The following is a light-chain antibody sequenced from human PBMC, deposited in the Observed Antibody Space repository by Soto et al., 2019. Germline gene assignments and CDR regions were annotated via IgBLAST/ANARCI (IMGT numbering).Light chain of an antibody. V-gene: IGKV3-20*01. Sequence: EIVSTQSPGTLSLSPGERATLSCRASQSVSSNYLGWYQQKPGQAPRLLIYGVSSRATGIPDRFSGSGSGTDFTLTISRLEPEDFAVYYCQQYGRSPYTFGQGTKVEIK. CDR1: QSVSSNY. CDR3: QQYGRSPYT. J-gene: IGKJ2*01. CDR2: GVS.